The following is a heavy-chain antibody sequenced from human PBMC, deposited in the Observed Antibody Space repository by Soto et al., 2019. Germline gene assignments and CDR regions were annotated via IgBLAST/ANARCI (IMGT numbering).Heavy chain of an antibody. D-gene: IGHD5-12*01. V-gene: IGHV1-69*13. J-gene: IGHJ5*02. CDR1: GGTFSSYA. CDR3: ARDRVVDSRAYGEFDP. CDR2: IIPIFGTA. Sequence: SVKVSCKASGGTFSSYAISWVRQAPGQGLEWMGGIIPIFGTANYAQKFQGRVTITADESTSTAYMELSSLRSEDTAVYYCARDRVVDSRAYGEFDPWGQRTLVTVSS.